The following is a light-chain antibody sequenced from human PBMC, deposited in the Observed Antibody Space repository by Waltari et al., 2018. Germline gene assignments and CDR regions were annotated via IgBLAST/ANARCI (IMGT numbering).Light chain of an antibody. CDR2: KNN. CDR1: SSIGSHA. CDR3: AAWDDSLSVVV. J-gene: IGLJ2*01. V-gene: IGLV1-47*01. Sequence: QSVLTQAPSASGTPGQRVTISCSGSSSIGSHAIYWYQQLPGTAPKFLIYKNNQRPSGVPDRFSGSRSGTSASLAISGLRSEDEADYYCAAWDDSLSVVVFGGGTKLTVL.